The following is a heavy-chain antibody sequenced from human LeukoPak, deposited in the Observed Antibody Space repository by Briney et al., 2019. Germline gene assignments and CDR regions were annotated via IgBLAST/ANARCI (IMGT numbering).Heavy chain of an antibody. CDR2: INHGGST. V-gene: IGHV4-30-4*08. Sequence: SQTLSLTCTVSGGSISSGDYYWSWIRQPPGKGLEWIGEINHGGSTNYNPSLKSRVTISVDTSKNQFSLKLSSVTAADTAVYYCARVESSGDPTDTYYFDYWGQGTLVTVSS. J-gene: IGHJ4*02. CDR3: ARVESSGDPTDTYYFDY. D-gene: IGHD6-19*01. CDR1: GGSISSGDYY.